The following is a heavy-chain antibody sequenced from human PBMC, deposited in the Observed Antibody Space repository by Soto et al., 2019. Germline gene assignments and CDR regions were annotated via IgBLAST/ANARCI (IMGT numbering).Heavy chain of an antibody. D-gene: IGHD3-10*01. CDR3: ARDSRFGELYYWYYGMDV. Sequence: SETLSLSCTVSDGSISSGGYYWSWIRQHPGKGLEWIGYIYYSGSTYYNPTLKSRVTISVDTSKNQFPLKLSSVTAADTAVYYCARDSRFGELYYWYYGMDVWGQGTTVTVSS. CDR2: IYYSGST. J-gene: IGHJ6*02. V-gene: IGHV4-31*02. CDR1: DGSISSGGYY.